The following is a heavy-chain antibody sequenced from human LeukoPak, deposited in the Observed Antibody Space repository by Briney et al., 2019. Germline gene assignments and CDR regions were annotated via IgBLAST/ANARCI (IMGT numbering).Heavy chain of an antibody. CDR2: IIPMFRTT. CDR1: GGTLNSYS. D-gene: IGHD1-1*01. V-gene: IGHV1-69*05. CDR3: ARSGAGTTVGYNWFDP. J-gene: IGHJ5*02. Sequence: ASVKVSCKASGGTLNSYSISWVRQAPGQGLNWMGRIIPMFRTTNYAQEFKGRVTITMDASTTTVYMELSSLRFGDTAIYYCARSGAGTTVGYNWFDPWGQGTLVTVSS.